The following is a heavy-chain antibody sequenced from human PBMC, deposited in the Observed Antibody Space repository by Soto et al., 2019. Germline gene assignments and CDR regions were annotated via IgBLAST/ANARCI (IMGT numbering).Heavy chain of an antibody. V-gene: IGHV4-34*01. J-gene: IGHJ4*02. CDR2: INHSGST. Sequence: NPSETLSLTCAVYGGSFSGYYWSWIRQPPGKGLEWIGEINHSGSTNYNPSLKSRVTISVDTSKNQFSLKLSSVTAADTAVYYCARGHSSGETTNFEPPNDYWGQGTLVTVSS. CDR3: ARGHSSGETTNFEPPNDY. D-gene: IGHD6-19*01. CDR1: GGSFSGYY.